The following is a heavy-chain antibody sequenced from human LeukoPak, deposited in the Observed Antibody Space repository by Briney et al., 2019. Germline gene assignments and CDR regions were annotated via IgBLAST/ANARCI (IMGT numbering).Heavy chain of an antibody. Sequence: VASVKVSCKASGYTFTGYYMHWVRQAPGQGLEWMGWINPNSGGTNYAQKFQGRVTMTRDTSISTAYMELSRLRSDDTAVYYCARSTDYSMPHIPPRYNWFDPWGQGTLVTVSS. V-gene: IGHV1-2*02. CDR2: INPNSGGT. CDR1: GYTFTGYY. CDR3: ARSTDYSMPHIPPRYNWFDP. J-gene: IGHJ5*02. D-gene: IGHD4-11*01.